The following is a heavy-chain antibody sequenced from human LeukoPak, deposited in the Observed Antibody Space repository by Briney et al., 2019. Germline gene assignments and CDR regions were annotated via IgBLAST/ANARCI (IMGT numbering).Heavy chain of an antibody. CDR3: ATAPWGSYPFFDQ. V-gene: IGHV4-39*07. D-gene: IGHD1-26*01. Sequence: SETLSLTCTVSGGSISSSSYYWGWIRQPPGKGLEWIGSISSSGSTYYNPSLKSRVTISVDTSKNQFSLKLRSLTAADTAVYYCATAPWGSYPFFDQWGQGTLVTVSS. CDR2: ISSSGST. CDR1: GGSISSSSYY. J-gene: IGHJ4*02.